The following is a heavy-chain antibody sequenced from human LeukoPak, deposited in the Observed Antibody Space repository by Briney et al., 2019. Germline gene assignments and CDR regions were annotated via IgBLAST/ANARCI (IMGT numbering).Heavy chain of an antibody. D-gene: IGHD1-26*01. CDR3: VRRQGYVGSLLDN. V-gene: IGHV3-48*02. CDR2: ISSSSAI. Sequence: GGSLRLSCAASGFIFSTYSMTWVRQAPGKGLEWVSYISSSSAIYYADSVRGRFTVSRDNAKNFLYLQMKSLRDEDTAVYYCVRRQGYVGSLLDNWGQGTLVTVSS. CDR1: GFIFSTYS. J-gene: IGHJ4*02.